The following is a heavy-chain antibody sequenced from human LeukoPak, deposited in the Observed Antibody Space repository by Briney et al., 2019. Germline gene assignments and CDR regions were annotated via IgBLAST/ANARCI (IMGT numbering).Heavy chain of an antibody. J-gene: IGHJ4*02. CDR3: ARGRGYSYGNFDY. Sequence: SETLSLTCTVSGGSISSYYWSWIRQPPGKGLEWIGYIYYSGSTNYNPSLKSRVAISVDTSKNQFSLKLSSVTAADTAVYYCARGRGYSYGNFDYWGQGTLVTVSS. V-gene: IGHV4-59*01. D-gene: IGHD5-18*01. CDR1: GGSISSYY. CDR2: IYYSGST.